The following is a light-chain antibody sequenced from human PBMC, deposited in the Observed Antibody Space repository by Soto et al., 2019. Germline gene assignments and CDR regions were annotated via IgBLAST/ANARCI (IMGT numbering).Light chain of an antibody. CDR1: QIVSSSY. V-gene: IGKV3-20*01. CDR3: QQYGSSPRT. Sequence: EIVLTQSPGTLSLSPGERATLSCRASQIVSSSYLAWYQQKPGQAPRLLIYGASSRATGIPDRFSGSGSGTDFTLTIRRLEPEDFAVYSCQQYGSSPRTFGRGTKLEIK. CDR2: GAS. J-gene: IGKJ2*01.